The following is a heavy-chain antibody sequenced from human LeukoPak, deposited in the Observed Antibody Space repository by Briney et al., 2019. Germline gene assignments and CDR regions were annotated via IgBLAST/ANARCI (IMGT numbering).Heavy chain of an antibody. D-gene: IGHD1-1*01. CDR1: GFTFSSYA. CDR3: AKDSLVQLESPGAFDI. J-gene: IGHJ3*02. Sequence: GGSLRLSCVASGFTFSSYAMSWVRQAPGKGLEWVSAISGSGGSTYYADSVKGRFTISRDNSKNTLYLQMNSLRAEDTAVYYCAKDSLVQLESPGAFDIWGQGTMVTVSS. V-gene: IGHV3-23*01. CDR2: ISGSGGST.